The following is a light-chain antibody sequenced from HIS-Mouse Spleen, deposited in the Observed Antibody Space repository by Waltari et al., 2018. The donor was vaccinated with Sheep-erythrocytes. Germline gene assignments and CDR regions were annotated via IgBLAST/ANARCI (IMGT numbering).Light chain of an antibody. CDR3: QVWDSSTVV. CDR2: RDS. J-gene: IGLJ2*01. CDR1: NMGSKN. V-gene: IGLV3-9*01. Sequence: SYELTQPLSVSVARGQTARITCGGNNMGSKNVHWYQQQPGQAPVLVIYRDSNRPSGIPERFSGSNSGNTATLTISRAQAGDEADYYCQVWDSSTVVFGGGTKLTVL.